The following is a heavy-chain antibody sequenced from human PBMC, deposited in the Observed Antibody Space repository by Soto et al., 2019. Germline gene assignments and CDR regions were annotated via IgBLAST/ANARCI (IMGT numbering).Heavy chain of an antibody. V-gene: IGHV4-30-4*01. J-gene: IGHJ5*02. CDR3: ARDPGDYYDSSGSSHWFAP. CDR2: IYYSGST. Sequence: SETLSLTCTVSGGSISSGDYYWSWIRQPPGKGLEWIGYIYYSGSTYYNPSLKSRVTISVDTSKNQFSLKLSSVTAADTAVYYCARDPGDYYDSSGSSHWFAPWGQGTLVTVSS. D-gene: IGHD3-22*01. CDR1: GGSISSGDYY.